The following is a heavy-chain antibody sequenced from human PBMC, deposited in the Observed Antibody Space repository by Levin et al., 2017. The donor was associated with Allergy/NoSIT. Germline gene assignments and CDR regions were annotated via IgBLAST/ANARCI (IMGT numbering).Heavy chain of an antibody. D-gene: IGHD3-16*01. CDR3: ARDSGWNYGGYFDL. J-gene: IGHJ2*01. Sequence: GGSLRLSCAASGFTFSDSHMNWVRQAPGKGLQWVSYIRSTGSSIYYADSVKGRFTISRDNANNSLYLQMNSLRAEDTAVYYCARDSGWNYGGYFDLWGRGTLVTVSS. CDR1: GFTFSDSH. V-gene: IGHV3-48*04. CDR2: IRSTGSSI.